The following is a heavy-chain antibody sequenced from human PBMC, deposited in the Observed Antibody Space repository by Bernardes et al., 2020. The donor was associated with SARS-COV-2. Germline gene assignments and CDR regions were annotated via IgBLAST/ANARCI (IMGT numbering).Heavy chain of an antibody. CDR3: ARHPYTGGWLDDGFDI. J-gene: IGHJ3*02. V-gene: IGHV5-51*01. CDR2: IYPGDSDT. Sequence: GESLKISCKGSGDSSASYWIAWVRQKPGKGLEWMGLIYPGDSDTRYSPSFQGQVNISADKSISTTYLSWSSLKASDTATYYCARHPYTGGWLDDGFDIWGQGTMVTVSS. CDR1: GDSSASYW. D-gene: IGHD6-19*01.